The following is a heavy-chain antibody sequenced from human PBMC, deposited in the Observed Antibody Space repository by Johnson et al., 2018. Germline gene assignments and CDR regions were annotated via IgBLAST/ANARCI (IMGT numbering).Heavy chain of an antibody. D-gene: IGHD5-24*01. J-gene: IGHJ6*02. CDR1: GFTFASYW. CDR2: IKQDGSEK. CDR3: ARTGGMATMGRYYYYGMDV. Sequence: VQLVESGGGVVQPGRSLRLSCAASGFTFASYWMSWVRQAPGKGLEWVANIKQDGSEKYYVDSVKGRFTISRDNAKNSLYLQMNSLRAEDTAGYYCARTGGMATMGRYYYYGMDVWGQGTTVTVSS. V-gene: IGHV3-7*01.